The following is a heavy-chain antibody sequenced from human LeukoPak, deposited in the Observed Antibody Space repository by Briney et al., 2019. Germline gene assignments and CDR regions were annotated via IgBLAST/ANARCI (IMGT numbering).Heavy chain of an antibody. D-gene: IGHD3-10*01. CDR1: GFTFSSYA. CDR3: AKYRYYDGSGTVGGDY. Sequence: GGSLRLSCAASGFTFSSYAMSWVRQAPGKGLEWVSAISGSGGSTYYADSVKGRFTISRDNSKNTLYLQMNSLRAEDTAVYYCAKYRYYDGSGTVGGDYWGQGTLVTVSS. CDR2: ISGSGGST. J-gene: IGHJ4*02. V-gene: IGHV3-23*01.